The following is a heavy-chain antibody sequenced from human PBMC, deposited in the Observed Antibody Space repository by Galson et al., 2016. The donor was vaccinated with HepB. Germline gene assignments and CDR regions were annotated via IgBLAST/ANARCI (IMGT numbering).Heavy chain of an antibody. V-gene: IGHV3-7*04. Sequence: SLRLSCAASGFPLSSFWMNWVRQAPGKGLQWVANVKQDGSEKYYAESVKGRFTISRDNARNSMFLQMNSLRPDDTAVYCCGRAQWIPARRAAYFDYWGQGILVTVSS. J-gene: IGHJ4*02. CDR2: VKQDGSEK. D-gene: IGHD5-18*01. CDR3: GRAQWIPARRAAYFDY. CDR1: GFPLSSFW.